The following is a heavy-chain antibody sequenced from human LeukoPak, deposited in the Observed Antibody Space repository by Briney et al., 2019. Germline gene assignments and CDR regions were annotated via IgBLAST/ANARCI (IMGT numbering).Heavy chain of an antibody. D-gene: IGHD1-26*01. CDR3: AKDGKSGSYYYYGMDV. V-gene: IGHV3-7*03. CDR1: GFNFRDHW. J-gene: IGHJ6*02. Sequence: PGGSLRLSCAVSGFNFRDHWMDWVRQAPGKGLQWVGHIKNDGIETYYLDSLKGRFSISRDNTNNALYLQMNSLRVEDTAVYYCAKDGKSGSYYYYGMDVWGQGTTVTVSS. CDR2: IKNDGIET.